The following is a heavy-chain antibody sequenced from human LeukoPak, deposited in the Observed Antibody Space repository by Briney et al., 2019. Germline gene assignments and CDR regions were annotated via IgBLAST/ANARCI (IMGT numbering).Heavy chain of an antibody. CDR1: GFTFSDYY. Sequence: GGSLRLSCAASGFTFSDYYMSWIRQAPGKGLEWVSYISGGGSTIYYADSVKGRFTISRDNAKNSLYLQMNSLRAEDTAMYYCARDIYYYDSSGYYFPGGSDYWGQGTLVTVSS. D-gene: IGHD3-22*01. J-gene: IGHJ4*02. V-gene: IGHV3-11*04. CDR2: ISGGGSTI. CDR3: ARDIYYYDSSGYYFPGGSDY.